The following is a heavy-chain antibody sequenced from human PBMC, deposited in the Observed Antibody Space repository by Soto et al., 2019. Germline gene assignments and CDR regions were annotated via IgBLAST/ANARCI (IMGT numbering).Heavy chain of an antibody. CDR1: GGSFRGYY. V-gene: IGHV4-34*01. CDR2: INHSGST. CDR3: ARGMRNRYGSGSYLDY. Sequence: SSQTQRLSYAVCGGSFRGYYWSWIRQPPGKGLEWIGEINHSGSTNYNPSLKSRVTISVDTSKNQFSLKLSSVTAADTAVYYCARGMRNRYGSGSYLDYWGQGTLVTVSS. D-gene: IGHD3-10*01. J-gene: IGHJ4*02.